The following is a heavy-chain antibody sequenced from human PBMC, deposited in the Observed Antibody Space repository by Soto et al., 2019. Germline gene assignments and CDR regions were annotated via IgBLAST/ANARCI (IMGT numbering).Heavy chain of an antibody. CDR2: ISAYNGNT. J-gene: IGHJ3*02. Sequence: QVQLVQSGAEVKKPGASVKVSCKASGYTFTSFGISWVRQAPGQGLEWMGWISAYNGNTNYAENLQGRVNMTTDTSTSTAYMELRSLRSDNTAVYYCARDHRGGTDAFDIWGQGTMVTVSS. V-gene: IGHV1-18*01. CDR3: ARDHRGGTDAFDI. CDR1: GYTFTSFG. D-gene: IGHD2-15*01.